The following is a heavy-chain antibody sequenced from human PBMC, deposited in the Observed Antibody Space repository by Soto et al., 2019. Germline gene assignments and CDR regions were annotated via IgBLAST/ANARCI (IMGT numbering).Heavy chain of an antibody. V-gene: IGHV3-48*03. CDR1: GFTLSRYE. D-gene: IGHD1-20*01. CDR2: ISSAAITM. CDR3: ARDGTDHQEPDNDAFDV. J-gene: IGHJ3*01. Sequence: EVQLVESGGGLIQPGGSLRLSCVASGFTLSRYEMNWVRQAPGKGLEWISYISSAAITMHYADSVKGRFTISRDNARNSVYLQMDSLKIEDTALYFCARDGTDHQEPDNDAFDVWGQGTMVTVSS.